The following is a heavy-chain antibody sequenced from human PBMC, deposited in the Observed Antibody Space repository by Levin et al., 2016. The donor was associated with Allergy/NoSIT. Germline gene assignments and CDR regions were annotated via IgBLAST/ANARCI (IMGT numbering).Heavy chain of an antibody. V-gene: IGHV4-39*01. CDR1: GGSISSSSYY. D-gene: IGHD2-2*02. Sequence: SETLSLTCTVSGGSISSSSYYWGWIRQPPGKGLEWIGSIYYSGSTYYNPSLKSRVTISVDTSKNQFSLKLSSVTAADTAVYYCARHSRDCSSTSCYTSDAFDIWGQGTMVTVSS. CDR2: IYYSGST. CDR3: ARHSRDCSSTSCYTSDAFDI. J-gene: IGHJ3*02.